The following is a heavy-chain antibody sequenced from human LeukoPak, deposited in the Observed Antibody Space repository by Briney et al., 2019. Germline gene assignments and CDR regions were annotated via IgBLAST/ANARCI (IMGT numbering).Heavy chain of an antibody. Sequence: PSETLSLTCAVSGYSISSGYYWGWIRQPPGKGLESIGSIYHSGSTYYNPSLKSRVTISVDTSKNQFSLKLSSVTAADTAVYYCARHISSHLEWLLLGHLDYWGPGTLVTVSS. CDR2: IYHSGST. D-gene: IGHD3-3*01. V-gene: IGHV4-38-2*01. CDR1: GYSISSGYY. J-gene: IGHJ4*02. CDR3: ARHISSHLEWLLLGHLDY.